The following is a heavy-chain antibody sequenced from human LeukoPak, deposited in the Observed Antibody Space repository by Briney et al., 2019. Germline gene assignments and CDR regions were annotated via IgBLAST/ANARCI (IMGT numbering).Heavy chain of an antibody. CDR1: GYTFTSHD. V-gene: IGHV1-8*01. J-gene: IGHJ6*03. CDR3: ASGWLVRTGRYYYYYMDV. Sequence: ASVKVSCKASGYTFTSHDINWVRQATGQGHEWMGWMNPNSGNTGYAQKVQVRVTMTRNTSISTASIELSSLRSEDTAVYYCASGWLVRTGRYYYYYMDVWGKGTTVTVSS. D-gene: IGHD6-19*01. CDR2: MNPNSGNT.